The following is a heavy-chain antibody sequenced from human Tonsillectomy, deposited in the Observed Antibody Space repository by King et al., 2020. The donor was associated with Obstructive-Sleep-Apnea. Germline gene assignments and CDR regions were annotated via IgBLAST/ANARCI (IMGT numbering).Heavy chain of an antibody. V-gene: IGHV3-48*04. CDR2: ISSSTRTI. J-gene: IGHJ3*01. D-gene: IGHD3-16*01. CDR1: GITVSSYS. Sequence: VQLVESGGGLVQPGGSLRLSCAASGITVSSYSMNWVRQAPGKGLEWGSYISSSTRTIYYADSVKGRFTISSDNAKNSLSLQMKSLRAEDTAVYYCATGGPDAFDFWGRGTMVTVSS. CDR3: ATGGPDAFDF.